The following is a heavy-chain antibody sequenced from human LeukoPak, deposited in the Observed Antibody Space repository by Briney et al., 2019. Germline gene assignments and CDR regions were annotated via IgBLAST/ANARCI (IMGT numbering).Heavy chain of an antibody. D-gene: IGHD3-22*01. V-gene: IGHV4-39*01. CDR1: GGSISSSSYY. Sequence: SETLSLTCTVSGGSISSSSYYRGWIRQPPGKGLEWIGSIYYSGSTYYNPSLKSRVTISVDTSKNQFSLKLSSVTAADTAVYYCARHLREYYYDSSGYLNYFDYWGQGTLVTVSS. CDR3: ARHLREYYYDSSGYLNYFDY. CDR2: IYYSGST. J-gene: IGHJ4*02.